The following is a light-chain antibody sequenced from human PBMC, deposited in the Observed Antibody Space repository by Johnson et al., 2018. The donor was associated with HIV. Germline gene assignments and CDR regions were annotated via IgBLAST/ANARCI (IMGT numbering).Light chain of an antibody. CDR3: GTWDSSLSAEV. J-gene: IGLJ1*01. CDR1: SSNIGNNY. Sequence: QSVLTQPPSVSVAPGQKVTISCSGSSSNIGNNYVSWYQQLPGTAPKLLIYENNKRPSGIPDRFSGSKSGTSATLGITGLQTGDEADYYCGTWDSSLSAEVFGTGTKVTVL. V-gene: IGLV1-51*02. CDR2: ENN.